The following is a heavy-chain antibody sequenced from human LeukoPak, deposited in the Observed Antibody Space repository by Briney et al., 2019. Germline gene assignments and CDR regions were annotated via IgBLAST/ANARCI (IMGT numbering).Heavy chain of an antibody. Sequence: GRSLRLSCAASGFTFSSYGMHWVRQAPGKGLEWVAVISYDGSNKYYADSVKGRFTISRDNSKNTLYLQMNSLRAEDTAVYYCAKDRWQQPNWFDPWGQGTLVTVSS. D-gene: IGHD6-13*01. CDR1: GFTFSSYG. CDR2: ISYDGSNK. V-gene: IGHV3-30*18. CDR3: AKDRWQQPNWFDP. J-gene: IGHJ5*02.